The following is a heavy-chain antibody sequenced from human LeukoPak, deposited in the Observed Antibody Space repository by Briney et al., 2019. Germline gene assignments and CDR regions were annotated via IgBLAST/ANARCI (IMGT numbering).Heavy chain of an antibody. J-gene: IGHJ4*02. CDR3: AKGLRAESIVGATHFDY. Sequence: GGSLRLSCAASGFTFSSYTMSWVRQAPAKGLEWVSAISASGGNTYYADSVKGRFTISRDNSKNTLYLQMNSLRAEDTAVYYCAKGLRAESIVGATHFDYWGQGTLVTVSS. CDR2: ISASGGNT. CDR1: GFTFSSYT. V-gene: IGHV3-23*01. D-gene: IGHD1-26*01.